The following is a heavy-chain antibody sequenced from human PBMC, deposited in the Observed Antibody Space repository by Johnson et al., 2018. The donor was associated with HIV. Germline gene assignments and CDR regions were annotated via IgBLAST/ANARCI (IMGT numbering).Heavy chain of an antibody. D-gene: IGHD5-18*01. J-gene: IGHJ3*02. CDR3: ARESTPWGGDFVGYGYGLDM. CDR2: ISSNGGST. V-gene: IGHV3-64*01. CDR1: GFTFSSYA. Sequence: VQLVESGGGAVQPGGSLRLSCAASGFTFSSYAMHWVRQAPGKGLEYVSAISSNGGSTYYANSVKGRFTISRDNSKNTLYLQMGSLRAEDMAVYYCARESTPWGGDFVGYGYGLDMWGQGTMVTVSS.